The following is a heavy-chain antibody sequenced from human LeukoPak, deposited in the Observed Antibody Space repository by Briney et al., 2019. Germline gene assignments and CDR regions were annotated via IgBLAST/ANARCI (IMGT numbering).Heavy chain of an antibody. V-gene: IGHV3-21*01. Sequence: GGSLRLSRAASGVTFSSYSMNSGCPTPGEGLEWGLSISSSSSYIYYADSLKGRFTISRDNAKNSLYLQMNSLRAEDTAVYYCARDDSSSSGGWFDPWGRGTLVTVSS. CDR3: ARDDSSSSGGWFDP. CDR2: ISSSSSYI. CDR1: GVTFSSYS. J-gene: IGHJ5*02. D-gene: IGHD6-6*01.